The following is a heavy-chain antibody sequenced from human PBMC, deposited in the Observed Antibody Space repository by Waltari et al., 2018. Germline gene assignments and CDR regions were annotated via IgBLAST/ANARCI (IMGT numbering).Heavy chain of an antibody. J-gene: IGHJ4*02. CDR3: ARVGLWGNYFDD. CDR2: ISSVTNYR. V-gene: IGHV3-11*06. Sequence: QVQWVESGGGLVKPGGSLRLSCAASGFTFSDFYMTWIRQAPGKGLEWISSISSVTNYRTYADSVKGRFTISRDNAENSVYLQMDSLRVEDTAVYYCARVGLWGNYFDDWAQGTLVTVSS. CDR1: GFTFSDFY. D-gene: IGHD1-26*01.